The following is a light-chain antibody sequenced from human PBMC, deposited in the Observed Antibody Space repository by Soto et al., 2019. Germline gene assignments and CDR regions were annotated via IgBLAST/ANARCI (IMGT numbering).Light chain of an antibody. CDR1: QSFRGL. CDR3: HQYDTIVQT. Sequence: EVVLTQSPVTLSLSPGERATLSCRASQSFRGLLAWYQQKPGQPPRLLIYDASTRATATPERFSGSGSGTDFTLTISRLEPEDFAVYYCHQYDTIVQTFGQGTKVDIK. J-gene: IGKJ1*01. CDR2: DAS. V-gene: IGKV3-20*01.